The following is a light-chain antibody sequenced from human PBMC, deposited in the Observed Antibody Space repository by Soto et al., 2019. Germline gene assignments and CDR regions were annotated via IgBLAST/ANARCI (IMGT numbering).Light chain of an antibody. CDR3: QQYDYWWT. CDR2: RAS. J-gene: IGKJ1*01. V-gene: IGKV3-15*01. Sequence: VMTQSPATLSVSPGERATLSCRASQSVTSNLAWYQQKPGQVPRLLIYRASARATDVPARFSGSGSGTEFTLTISNLQSEDFGIYYCQQYDYWWTFGQGTKVEI. CDR1: QSVTSN.